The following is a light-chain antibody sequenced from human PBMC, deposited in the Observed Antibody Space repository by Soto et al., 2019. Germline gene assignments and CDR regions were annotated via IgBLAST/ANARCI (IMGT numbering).Light chain of an antibody. J-gene: IGKJ1*01. CDR2: GAS. CDR3: QQYNNWPPWT. Sequence: EIVMTQSPATLSVSPCEIGTLSCSASQSVSSNLAWYQQKPGQAPRLLIYGASTRATGIPARFSGSGSGTEFTLTISSLQSEDFAVYYCQQYNNWPPWTFGQGTKVDNK. CDR1: QSVSSN. V-gene: IGKV3-15*01.